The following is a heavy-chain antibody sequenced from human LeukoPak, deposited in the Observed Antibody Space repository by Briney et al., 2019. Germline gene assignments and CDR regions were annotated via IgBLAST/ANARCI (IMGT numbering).Heavy chain of an antibody. Sequence: PSETLSLTCTVSGGSISSSSYYWGWIRQPPEKGLEWLGSIYYSGSTYYNPSLKSRVTISVDTSKNQFSLKLSSVTAADAAVYYCARDRSYYGSGSYFAGGERNNWFDPWGQGTLVTVSS. D-gene: IGHD3-10*01. CDR1: GGSISSSSYY. CDR2: IYYSGST. J-gene: IGHJ5*02. CDR3: ARDRSYYGSGSYFAGGERNNWFDP. V-gene: IGHV4-39*07.